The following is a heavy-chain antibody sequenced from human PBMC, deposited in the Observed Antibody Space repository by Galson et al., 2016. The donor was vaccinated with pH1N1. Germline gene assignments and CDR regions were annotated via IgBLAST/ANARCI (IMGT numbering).Heavy chain of an antibody. CDR1: GYTFTRYY. CDR3: TRELGRLRDY. CDR2: LDPTGGGT. Sequence: SVKVSCKASGYTFTRYYLHWVRQDPGQGLEWMGVLDPTGGGTTYAQKFHSRLTMTRDTSTSTFSLELSSLKSEDTAVYYCTRELGRLRDYWGQGTLVTVSS. V-gene: IGHV1-46*01. J-gene: IGHJ4*02. D-gene: IGHD1-1*01.